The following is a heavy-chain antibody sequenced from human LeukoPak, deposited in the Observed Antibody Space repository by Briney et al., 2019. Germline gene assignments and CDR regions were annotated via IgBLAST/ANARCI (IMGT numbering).Heavy chain of an antibody. CDR3: AKNRGNTWWNLVDH. V-gene: IGHV1-18*01. CDR1: GHTFFNFG. J-gene: IGHJ4*02. D-gene: IGHD3-10*01. Sequence: ASVKVSCKASGHTFFNFGVTWVRQAPGQGLEWMGWINSDNGNKNYAQKFQGRVTMNIDTSTNTAYMELSSLTSDDTAVYFCAKNRGNTWWNLVDHWGQGTLVTVSS. CDR2: INSDNGNK.